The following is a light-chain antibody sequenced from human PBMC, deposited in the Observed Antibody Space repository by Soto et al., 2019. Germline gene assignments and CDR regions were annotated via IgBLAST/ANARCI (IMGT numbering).Light chain of an antibody. V-gene: IGKV3-15*01. CDR1: QSVNLN. CDR2: GAS. Sequence: EMVMTQSPATLSVSPGETATHSCRASQSVNLNLAWYQQKPGQAPRLLIYGASIRASGIPARFSGSGAGTEFTLTINSLQSEDSAVYYCQQCVSWPPLTFGGGTTVEIK. CDR3: QQCVSWPPLT. J-gene: IGKJ4*01.